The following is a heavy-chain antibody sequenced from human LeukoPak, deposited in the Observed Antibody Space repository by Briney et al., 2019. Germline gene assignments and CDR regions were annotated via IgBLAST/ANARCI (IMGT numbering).Heavy chain of an antibody. J-gene: IGHJ4*02. D-gene: IGHD3-10*01. V-gene: IGHV4-39*01. CDR3: AKHYMGSSYNRGLDY. CDR1: GGSISGSNYY. Sequence: PSETLSLTCTVSGGSISGSNYYWGWIRQPPGKGLEWIGVVYYSGSTYYSWSFKSRVTISVDTSKNKFSLKLSPVTAADTAIYYCAKHYMGSSYNRGLDYWGQGTLVTVSS. CDR2: VYYSGST.